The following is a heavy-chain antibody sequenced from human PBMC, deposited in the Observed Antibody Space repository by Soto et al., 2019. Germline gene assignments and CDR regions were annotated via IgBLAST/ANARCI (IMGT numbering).Heavy chain of an antibody. Sequence: QVQLVQSGAEVKKPGASVKVSCKASGYTFTSYAMHWVRQAPGQRLEWMGWINAGNGNTKYSQMLQGRVTITRDTSASTAYMELSSLRSEDTAVYYCASSYYYDSSGYSSLYYYYGMDVWGQGTTVTVSS. D-gene: IGHD3-22*01. J-gene: IGHJ6*02. CDR1: GYTFTSYA. CDR3: ASSYYYDSSGYSSLYYYYGMDV. CDR2: INAGNGNT. V-gene: IGHV1-3*01.